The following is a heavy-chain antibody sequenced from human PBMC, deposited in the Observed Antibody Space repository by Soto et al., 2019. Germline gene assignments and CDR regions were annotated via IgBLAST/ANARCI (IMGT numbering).Heavy chain of an antibody. Sequence: QVQLQESGPGLVKPSETLSLTCSVSGGSVSSSSSYWNWIRQPPGKGLEWTGYLHYSGGTSYNPSLKSRVTISVDTSKNQLSLKLTSVTAADTAVYYCGSSPPEPGQNWFDPWGQGTLVTVSS. CDR2: LHYSGGT. V-gene: IGHV4-61*01. CDR1: GGSVSSSSSY. D-gene: IGHD1-1*01. CDR3: GSSPPEPGQNWFDP. J-gene: IGHJ5*02.